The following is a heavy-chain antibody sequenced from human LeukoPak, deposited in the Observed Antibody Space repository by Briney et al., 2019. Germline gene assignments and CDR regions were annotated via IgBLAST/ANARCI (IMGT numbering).Heavy chain of an antibody. CDR2: IYYSGST. CDR3: ARGRTDSSGYYYPYYFDY. J-gene: IGHJ4*02. CDR1: GGSISSYY. Sequence: SETLSLTCTVSGGSISSYYWSWIRQPPGKGLEWIGYIYYSGSTNHNPSLKSRVTISVDTSKNQFSLKLSSVTAADTAVYYCARGRTDSSGYYYPYYFDYWGQGTLVTVSS. D-gene: IGHD3-22*01. V-gene: IGHV4-59*01.